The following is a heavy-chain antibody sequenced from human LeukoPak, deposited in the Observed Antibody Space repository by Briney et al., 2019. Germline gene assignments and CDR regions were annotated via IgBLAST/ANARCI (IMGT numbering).Heavy chain of an antibody. D-gene: IGHD3/OR15-3a*01. CDR1: GFTFSNFG. CDR2: IRYDGGNK. CDR3: AKMDGYFDY. V-gene: IGHV3-30*02. J-gene: IGHJ4*02. Sequence: PGGSLRLSCAASGFTFSNFGMHWVRQAPGKGLEWVAFIRYDGGNKYYADSVKGRFTISRDNSKNTLYLQMNSLRAEDTAIYYCAKMDGYFDYWGQGTLVTVSS.